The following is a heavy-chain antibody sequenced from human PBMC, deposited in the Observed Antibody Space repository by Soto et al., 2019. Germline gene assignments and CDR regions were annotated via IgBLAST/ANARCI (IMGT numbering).Heavy chain of an antibody. Sequence: QVKLVQSGTEVKKPGASMKVSCEASGYSFATSGISWVRQAPGQGLEWMGWISAYNGNTIYDQKLKDRVTMTPDTSTSTAFMELRSLRSGETAVSYCVRAGQYYGSSGYANWGQGTLVSVS. CDR1: GYSFATSG. CDR3: VRAGQYYGSSGYAN. D-gene: IGHD3-22*01. CDR2: ISAYNGNT. V-gene: IGHV1-18*01. J-gene: IGHJ4*02.